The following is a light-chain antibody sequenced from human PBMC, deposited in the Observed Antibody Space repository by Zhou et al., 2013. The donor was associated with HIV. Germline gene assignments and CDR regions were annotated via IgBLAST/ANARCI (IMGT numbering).Light chain of an antibody. Sequence: DIQMTQSPSSLSASVGDRVTITCRASQTITNYLNWFQQKPGKAPELLIYDASSLYSGVPSRFSGSGSGTEFTLTISSLQPDDFATYYCQQYNSYPWTFGQGTKVEIK. CDR2: DAS. V-gene: IGKV1-16*01. CDR1: QTITNY. CDR3: QQYNSYPWT. J-gene: IGKJ1*01.